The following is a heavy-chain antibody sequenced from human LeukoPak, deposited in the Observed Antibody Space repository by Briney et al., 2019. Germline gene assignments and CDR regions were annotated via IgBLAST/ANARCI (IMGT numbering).Heavy chain of an antibody. V-gene: IGHV5-51*01. CDR1: GYSFTGHW. J-gene: IGHJ4*02. CDR2: LYPADSRS. CDR3: TRQGAY. Sequence: GESLKISCQASGYSFTGHWIGWVRQMPGKGLEWMGVLYPADSRSTYSPSFQGRVTISADKSTTTAYLQWSSLKASDTAMYYCTRQGAYWGQGTLVTVSS.